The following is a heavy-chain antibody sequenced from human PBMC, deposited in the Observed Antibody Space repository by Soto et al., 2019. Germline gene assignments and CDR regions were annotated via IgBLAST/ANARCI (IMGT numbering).Heavy chain of an antibody. CDR3: ARMDSSNYRTARNYYYYGMDV. CDR2: IIPIFGTA. D-gene: IGHD4-4*01. V-gene: IGHV1-69*12. J-gene: IGHJ6*02. Sequence: QVQLVQSGAEVKKPGSSVKVSCKASGGTFSSYASSWVRQAPGQGLEWMGGIIPIFGTANYAQKFQGRVTITADESTSTAYMELSSLRSDDTAVYYCARMDSSNYRTARNYYYYGMDVWGQGTTVTVS. CDR1: GGTFSSYA.